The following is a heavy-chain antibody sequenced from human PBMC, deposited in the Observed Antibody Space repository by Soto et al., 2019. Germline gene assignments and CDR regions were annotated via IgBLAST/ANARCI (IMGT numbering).Heavy chain of an antibody. CDR1: AYTFTSYY. V-gene: IGHV1-46*03. J-gene: IGHJ3*01. Sequence: QVQLVQSGAEVKKPGASVRVSCKASAYTFTSYYVHWVRQAPGQGPEWMGMINPSRGGTDYAQKSQRXXTXTRDTSTTTVYMELSSLRSEDTAIYYCTRSIITTAGTDAFDLWGQGTLVTVSS. CDR2: INPSRGGT. CDR3: TRSIITTAGTDAFDL. D-gene: IGHD6-13*01.